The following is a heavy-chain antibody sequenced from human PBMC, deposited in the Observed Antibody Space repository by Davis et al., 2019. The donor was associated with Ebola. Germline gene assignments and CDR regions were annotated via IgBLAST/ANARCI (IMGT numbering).Heavy chain of an antibody. CDR2: MSYDGSNK. J-gene: IGHJ4*02. CDR1: GFTFSSYA. D-gene: IGHD2-2*01. Sequence: PGGSLRLSCAASGFTFSSYAMHWVRQAPGKGLEWVAVMSYDGSNKYYADSVKGRFTISRDNSKNTLYLQMNSLRAEDTAVYYCARELGVVPAAYFDYWGQGTLVTVSS. CDR3: ARELGVVPAAYFDY. V-gene: IGHV3-30-3*01.